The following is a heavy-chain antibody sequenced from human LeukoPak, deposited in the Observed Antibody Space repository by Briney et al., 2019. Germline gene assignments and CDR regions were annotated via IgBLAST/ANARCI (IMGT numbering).Heavy chain of an antibody. CDR3: ARDGGSGSYPFDY. CDR1: GYTFTGYY. J-gene: IGHJ4*02. V-gene: IGHV1-2*02. CDR2: INPNSGGT. Sequence: GASVKVSCKASGYTFTGYYMHWVRQAPGQGLEWMGWINPNSGGTNYAQKFQGRVTMTRDTSISTASMELSRLRSDDTAVYYCARDGGSGSYPFDYWGQGTLVTVSS. D-gene: IGHD3-10*01.